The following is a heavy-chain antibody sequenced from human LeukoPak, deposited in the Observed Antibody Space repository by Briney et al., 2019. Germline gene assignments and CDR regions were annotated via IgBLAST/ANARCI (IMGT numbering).Heavy chain of an antibody. Sequence: ASVKVSCKASGGTFSSYAISWVRQAPGQGLEWMGGIIPIFGTANYAQKFQGRVTITADESTSTAYMELSSLRSEDTAVYYCARDRYYYGSGSDYFDYWGQGTLVTVSS. J-gene: IGHJ4*02. CDR3: ARDRYYYGSGSDYFDY. D-gene: IGHD3-10*01. CDR2: IIPIFGTA. CDR1: GGTFSSYA. V-gene: IGHV1-69*13.